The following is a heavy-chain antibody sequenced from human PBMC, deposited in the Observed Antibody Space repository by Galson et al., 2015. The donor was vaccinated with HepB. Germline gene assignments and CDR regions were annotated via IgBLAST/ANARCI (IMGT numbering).Heavy chain of an antibody. V-gene: IGHV3-48*03. J-gene: IGHJ4*02. CDR1: GFTFSSYE. CDR2: ISSSGSTI. D-gene: IGHD3-16*01. CDR3: ARVGSLGDYFDY. Sequence: SLRLSCAASGFTFSSYEMNWVRQAPGKGREWVSYISSSGSTIYYTDSVKGRLTISRDNAKNSLYLQMNSLRAEDTAVYYCARVGSLGDYFDYWGQGTLVTVSS.